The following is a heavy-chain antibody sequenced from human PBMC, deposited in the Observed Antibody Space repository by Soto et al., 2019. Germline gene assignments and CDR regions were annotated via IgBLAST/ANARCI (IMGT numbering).Heavy chain of an antibody. Sequence: GGSLRLSCAASGFTFTNAWMTWVRQGPGKGLEWVGRIKSKSDGGTIDYAAPVKGRFTISRDDSKNTLYLQMNSLKTEDTAVYYCTRAGVVVVAATYDPWGQGTLVTVSS. CDR3: TRAGVVVVAATYDP. J-gene: IGHJ5*02. D-gene: IGHD2-15*01. CDR1: GFTFTNAW. V-gene: IGHV3-15*01. CDR2: IKSKSDGGTI.